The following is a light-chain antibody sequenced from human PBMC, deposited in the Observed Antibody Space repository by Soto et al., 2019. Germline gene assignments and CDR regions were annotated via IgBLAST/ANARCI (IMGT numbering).Light chain of an antibody. V-gene: IGKV1-5*03. CDR2: QAS. CDR3: QQYNSLWT. Sequence: DIQMTQSPSTLSASVGDRVTITCRASQSISSWLAWYQQKPGKAPKLLIYQASRFESGVPSRFSGSGSGTEFTLTSSRLQPDDFATYYCQQYNSLWTFGQGTKVEIK. J-gene: IGKJ1*01. CDR1: QSISSW.